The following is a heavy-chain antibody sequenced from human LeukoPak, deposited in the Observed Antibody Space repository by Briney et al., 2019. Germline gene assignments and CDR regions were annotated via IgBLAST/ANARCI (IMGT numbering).Heavy chain of an antibody. CDR3: ARTIYYDSSGYYYSH. D-gene: IGHD3-22*01. J-gene: IGHJ4*02. V-gene: IGHV4-30-2*05. CDR2: IYHSGST. Sequence: SQTLSLTCAVSGGSISSGGYSWSWIRQPPGKGLEWIGYIYHSGSTYYNPSLKSRVTISVDTSKNQFSLKLSSVTAADTAVYYCARTIYYDSSGYYYSHWGQGTLVTVSS. CDR1: GGSISSGGYS.